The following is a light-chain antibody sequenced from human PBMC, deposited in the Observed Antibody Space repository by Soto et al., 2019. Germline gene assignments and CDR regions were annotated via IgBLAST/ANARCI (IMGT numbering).Light chain of an antibody. CDR3: QKYNNAPLT. CDR2: GAS. V-gene: IGKV1-27*01. CDR1: QGIGNS. Sequence: DIQLTQSPSSRSAYVGDRVTITCRASQGIGNSLAWYQQKPGKVPKLLIYGASTLQLGVPSRFSGSGSGTDFTLTINHLQPEYVAIYFCQKYNNAPLTFGPGTKVD. J-gene: IGKJ3*01.